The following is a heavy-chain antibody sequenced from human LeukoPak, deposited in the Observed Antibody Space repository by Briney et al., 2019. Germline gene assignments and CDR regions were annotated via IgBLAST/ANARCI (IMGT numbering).Heavy chain of an antibody. CDR2: ISGRGGNI. V-gene: IGHV3-23*01. Sequence: GGSLRLSCAASGFTFSSYSMNWVRQAPGKGLEWVAGISGRGGNIQYADSVKGRFTISRDNSKNTLHLQMNSLRAEDTAIYYCATDPPYSYDSSGYFANWGQGTLVIVSS. CDR1: GFTFSSYS. D-gene: IGHD3-22*01. CDR3: ATDPPYSYDSSGYFAN. J-gene: IGHJ4*02.